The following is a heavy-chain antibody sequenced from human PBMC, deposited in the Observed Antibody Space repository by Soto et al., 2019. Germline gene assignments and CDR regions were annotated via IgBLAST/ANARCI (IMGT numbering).Heavy chain of an antibody. CDR1: GGSISSYY. D-gene: IGHD4-17*01. CDR2: IYYSGST. J-gene: IGHJ3*02. V-gene: IGHV4-59*08. Sequence: PSETLSLTCPVSGGSISSYYWSWIRQPPGKGLEWIGYIYYSGSTNYNPSLKSRVTISVDTSKNQFSLKLSSVTAADTAVYYCASLTTANPTVTTFSYAFDIWGQGTMVTVSS. CDR3: ASLTTANPTVTTFSYAFDI.